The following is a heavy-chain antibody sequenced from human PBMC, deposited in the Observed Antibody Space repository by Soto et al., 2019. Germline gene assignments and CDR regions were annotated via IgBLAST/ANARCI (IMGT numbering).Heavy chain of an antibody. CDR1: GYIFVNYG. D-gene: IGHD3-16*01. V-gene: IGHV1-18*01. J-gene: IGHJ6*02. CDR2: ISPYTGNT. CDR3: VMVDNYVPPTPQDV. Sequence: QVQLVQSGEEVKKPGASVKVSCKASGYIFVNYGIAWVRQAPGQGIEWMGWISPYTGNTHTATKVQGRLPMTTDTSTSTAYIDLGTLPSDDTAVYYCVMVDNYVPPTPQDVWGQGTTVTVSS.